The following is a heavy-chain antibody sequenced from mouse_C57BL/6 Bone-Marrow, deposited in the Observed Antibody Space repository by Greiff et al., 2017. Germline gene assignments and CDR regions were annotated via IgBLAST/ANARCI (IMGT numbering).Heavy chain of an antibody. V-gene: IGHV7-3*01. Sequence: EVMLVESGGGLVQPGGSLSLSCAASGFTFTDYYMSWVRQPPGKALEWLGFIRNKANGYTTEYSASVQGRFTISRDNYQRILYLQMNALSAEDSATDYWSRYGTPYYAMDYWGQGTSVTVSS. CDR3: SRYGTPYYAMDY. CDR1: GFTFTDYY. D-gene: IGHD2-14*01. J-gene: IGHJ4*01. CDR2: IRNKANGYTT.